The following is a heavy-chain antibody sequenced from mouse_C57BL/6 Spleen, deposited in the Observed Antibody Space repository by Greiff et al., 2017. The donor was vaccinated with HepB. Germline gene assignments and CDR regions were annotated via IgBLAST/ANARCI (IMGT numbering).Heavy chain of an antibody. V-gene: IGHV5-16*01. CDR3: ARAGSSPYWYFDV. CDR2: INYDGSST. J-gene: IGHJ1*03. Sequence: DVMLVESEGGLVQPGSSMKLSCTASGFTFSDYYMAWVRQVPEKGLEWVANINYDGSSTYYLDSLKSRFFISRDNAKNILYLQMSSLKSEDTATYYCARAGSSPYWYFDVWGTGTTVTVSS. D-gene: IGHD1-1*01. CDR1: GFTFSDYY.